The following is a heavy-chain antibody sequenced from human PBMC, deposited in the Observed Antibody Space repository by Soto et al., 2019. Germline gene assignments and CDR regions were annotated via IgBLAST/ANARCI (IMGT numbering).Heavy chain of an antibody. V-gene: IGHV4-59*01. CDR1: GGSISTYY. Sequence: SETLSLTCTVSGGSISTYYWIWIWQPPGKGLECIGCIYYSGSTDYNPSLRGRVTISVDTSKNQFSLKLSSVTAADTAVYYCARGIQLWPITYYFEYWGQGTLVTVSS. J-gene: IGHJ4*02. CDR3: ARGIQLWPITYYFEY. D-gene: IGHD5-18*01. CDR2: IYYSGST.